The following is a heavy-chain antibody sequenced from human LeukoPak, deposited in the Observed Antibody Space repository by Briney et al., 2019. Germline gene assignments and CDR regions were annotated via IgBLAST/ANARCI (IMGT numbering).Heavy chain of an antibody. D-gene: IGHD2-15*01. CDR1: GYTFTGYY. Sequence: ASVKVSCKASGYTFTGYYMHWVRQAPGQGLEWMGRINPNSGGTNYAQKFQGRVTMTRDTSISTAYMELSRLRSDDTAVYYCARDPGGSCYCPPDYWGQGTLVTVSS. CDR2: INPNSGGT. J-gene: IGHJ4*02. V-gene: IGHV1-2*06. CDR3: ARDPGGSCYCPPDY.